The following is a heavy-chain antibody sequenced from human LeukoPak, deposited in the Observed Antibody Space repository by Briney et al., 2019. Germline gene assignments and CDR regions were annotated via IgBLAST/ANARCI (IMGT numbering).Heavy chain of an antibody. J-gene: IGHJ4*02. CDR3: ARLSAL. CDR2: INPKNGDT. Sequence: GASVKVSCKTSGYPFSDYYIHWIRQASGQGLESMGWINPKNGDTEYAQRSQGRLTITMDTSIDTVYMELRSLRYDDTAVYYCARLSALWGQGTLVTVSS. V-gene: IGHV1-2*02. CDR1: GYPFSDYY.